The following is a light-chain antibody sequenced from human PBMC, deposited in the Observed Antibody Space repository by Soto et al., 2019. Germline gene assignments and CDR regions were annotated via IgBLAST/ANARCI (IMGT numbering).Light chain of an antibody. CDR1: QSVSSF. V-gene: IGKV3-11*01. J-gene: IGKJ3*01. CDR2: DAS. Sequence: EVVLTQSPDTLSLSPGERATLSCRASQSVSSFLAWYQQKPGQAPRLLIYDASTRATGIPDRFSGSGSGTDFTLTISSLDPEDFAVYYCQHRSSWPGAFGPGTKVDIK. CDR3: QHRSSWPGA.